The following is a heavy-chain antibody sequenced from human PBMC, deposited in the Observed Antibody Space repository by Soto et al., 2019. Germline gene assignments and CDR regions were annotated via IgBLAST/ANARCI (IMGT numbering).Heavy chain of an antibody. CDR3: TRDLNGGNPFDC. J-gene: IGHJ4*02. V-gene: IGHV1-3*01. CDR2: INPGTGYT. Sequence: QVQFVQSGAEVKKPGASVRLSCKPSGYTLPNYSIQWVRQAAGQGLQWLGWINPGTGYTESSQRFQGRLTLTMDNSATTFDMDLTSLTSEDTAVYFCTRDLNGGNPFDCWGQGTLVTVSS. D-gene: IGHD2-8*01. CDR1: GYTLPNYS.